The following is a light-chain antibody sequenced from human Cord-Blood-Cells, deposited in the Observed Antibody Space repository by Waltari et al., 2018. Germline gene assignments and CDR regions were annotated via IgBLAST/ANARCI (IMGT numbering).Light chain of an antibody. CDR1: NIGSKR. CDR2: DDS. Sequence: SYVLTQPPSVSVAPGKTARITCGGNNIGSKRVHWYQQKPRQAPVLVVYDDSDRPSGIPERFSGSNSGNTATLTISRVDAGDEADYYCQVWDSSSDHYVFGTGTKVTVL. J-gene: IGLJ1*01. CDR3: QVWDSSSDHYV. V-gene: IGLV3-21*03.